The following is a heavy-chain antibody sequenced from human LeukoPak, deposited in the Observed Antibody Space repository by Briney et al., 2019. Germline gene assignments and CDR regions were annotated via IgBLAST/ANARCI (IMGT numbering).Heavy chain of an antibody. Sequence: SETLSLTCPVSGYSISSGYYWGWVRQPPGKGLEWIGEINHSGSTNYNPSLKSRVTISVDTSKNQFSLKLSSVTAADTAVYYCARGGKWLRFDYWGQGTLVTVSS. D-gene: IGHD5-12*01. J-gene: IGHJ4*02. CDR1: GYSISSGYY. V-gene: IGHV4-38-2*02. CDR2: INHSGST. CDR3: ARGGKWLRFDY.